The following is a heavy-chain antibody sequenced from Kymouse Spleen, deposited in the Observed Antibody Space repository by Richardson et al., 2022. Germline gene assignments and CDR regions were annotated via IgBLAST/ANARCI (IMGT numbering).Heavy chain of an antibody. J-gene: IGHJ6*02. CDR3: ARENTDYYYYYGMDV. V-gene: IGHV3-48*02. Sequence: EVQLVESGGGLVQPGGSLRLSCAASGFTFSSYSMNWVRQAPGKGLEWVSYISSSSSTIYYADSVKGRFTISRDNAKNSLYLQMNSLRDEDTAVYYCARENTDYYYYYGMDVWGQGTTVTVSS. CDR2: ISSSSSTI. D-gene: IGHD4-17*01,IGHD4-23*01. CDR1: GFTFSSYS.